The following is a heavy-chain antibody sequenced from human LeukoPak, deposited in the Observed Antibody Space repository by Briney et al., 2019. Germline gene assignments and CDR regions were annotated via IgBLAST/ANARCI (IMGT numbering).Heavy chain of an antibody. D-gene: IGHD2-15*01. J-gene: IGHJ4*02. CDR2: INTDGSST. Sequence: PGGSLRLSCAASGFTFSSYWMHWVRQAPGKGLVWVSRINTDGSSTSYADSVKGRFTISRDNTKISLYLQMNSLTTEDTAFYYCAKGGDCSGGTCLTTIDFWGQGTLVTVSS. CDR3: AKGGDCSGGTCLTTIDF. V-gene: IGHV3-74*01. CDR1: GFTFSSYW.